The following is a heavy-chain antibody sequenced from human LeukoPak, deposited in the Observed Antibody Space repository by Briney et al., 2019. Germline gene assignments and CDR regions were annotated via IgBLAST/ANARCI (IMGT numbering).Heavy chain of an antibody. D-gene: IGHD3-10*01. Sequence: SETLSLTCTVSGGSISSGGYYWSWIRHHPGKGLEWIGYIYYSGSTYYNPSLKSRVTISVDTSKNQFSLKLSSVTAADTAVYYCATLLLWFGELYFDYWGQGTLVTVSS. CDR2: IYYSGST. CDR1: GGSISSGGYY. J-gene: IGHJ4*02. CDR3: ATLLLWFGELYFDY. V-gene: IGHV4-31*03.